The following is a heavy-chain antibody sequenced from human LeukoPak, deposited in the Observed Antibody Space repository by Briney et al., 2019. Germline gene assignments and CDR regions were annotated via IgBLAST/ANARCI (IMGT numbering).Heavy chain of an antibody. V-gene: IGHV3-7*01. CDR1: GFTLSSYW. Sequence: GGSLRLSCAASGFTLSSYWMSWVRQAPGKGLEWVANIKQDGSEKYYVDSVKGRFTISRDNAKNSLYLQMNSLRAEDTAVYYCAREGPIIAAAGIDYYYYYGMDVWGQGTTVTVYS. J-gene: IGHJ6*02. D-gene: IGHD6-13*01. CDR2: IKQDGSEK. CDR3: AREGPIIAAAGIDYYYYYGMDV.